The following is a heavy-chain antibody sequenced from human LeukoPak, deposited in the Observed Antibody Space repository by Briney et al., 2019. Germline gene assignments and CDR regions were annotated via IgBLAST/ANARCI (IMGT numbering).Heavy chain of an antibody. J-gene: IGHJ4*02. D-gene: IGHD6-19*01. CDR1: GYTFTSYD. Sequence: ASVKVSCKASGYTFTSYDINWVRQATGQGLEWMGWMNPNSGNTGYAQKFQGRVTITRNTSISTAYMELSSLRSEDTAVYYCASASSSGWYPGAYWGQGTLVTVSS. CDR3: ASASSSGWYPGAY. V-gene: IGHV1-8*03. CDR2: MNPNSGNT.